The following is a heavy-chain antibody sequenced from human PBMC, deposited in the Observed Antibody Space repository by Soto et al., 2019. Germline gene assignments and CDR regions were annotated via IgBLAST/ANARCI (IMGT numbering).Heavy chain of an antibody. J-gene: IGHJ5*02. D-gene: IGHD6-19*01. CDR3: ARDGEEIAVSDRNWFDP. Sequence: GASVKVSCKASGYTFTSYYMHWVRQAPGQGLEWMGIINPSGGSTSYAQKFQGRVTMTRDTSTSTVYMELSSLRSEDTAVYYCARDGEEIAVSDRNWFDPWGQGTLVTVS. V-gene: IGHV1-46*01. CDR1: GYTFTSYY. CDR2: INPSGGST.